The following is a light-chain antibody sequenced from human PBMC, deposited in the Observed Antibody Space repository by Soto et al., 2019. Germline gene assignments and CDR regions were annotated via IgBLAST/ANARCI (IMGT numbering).Light chain of an antibody. CDR2: DVT. CDR3: CSYARTTHV. CDR1: TSDIGGYKY. V-gene: IGLV2-11*01. J-gene: IGLJ1*01. Sequence: QSVLTQPPSVSGSPGQSVTMSCTGTTSDIGGYKYVSWYQQLPGKAPKLMIFDVTKRPSGVPDRFSGSNSGNTASLTISGLQAEDEAIYYCCSYARTTHVFGTGTKVTVL.